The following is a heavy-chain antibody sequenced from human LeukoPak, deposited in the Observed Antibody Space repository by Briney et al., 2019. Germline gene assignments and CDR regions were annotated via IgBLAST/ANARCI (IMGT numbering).Heavy chain of an antibody. CDR1: GESFSGYS. CDR3: ARRLRYCTNGVCSNWFGP. V-gene: IGHV4-34*01. Sequence: ETLSLTCAVYGESFSGYSWSWIRQPPGKELECIGEVNHSGSTNYNPSLKSRVTISVDTSKNQFSLKLSSVTAADTAVYYCARRLRYCTNGVCSNWFGPWGQGTLVTVSS. CDR2: VNHSGST. J-gene: IGHJ5*02. D-gene: IGHD2-8*01.